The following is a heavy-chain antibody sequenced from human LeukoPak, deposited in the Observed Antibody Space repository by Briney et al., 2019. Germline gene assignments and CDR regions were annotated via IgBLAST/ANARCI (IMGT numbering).Heavy chain of an antibody. J-gene: IGHJ4*02. CDR2: IIPILGIA. CDR1: GGTFSSYA. CDR3: ARGSGQTVDY. Sequence: SVKVSCKASGGTFSSYAISWVRQAPGQGLEWMGRIIPILGIANYAQKFQGRVTITADKSTSTAYMELSSLRAEDMAVYYCARGSGQTVDYWGQGTLVTVSS. D-gene: IGHD3-16*01. V-gene: IGHV1-69*04.